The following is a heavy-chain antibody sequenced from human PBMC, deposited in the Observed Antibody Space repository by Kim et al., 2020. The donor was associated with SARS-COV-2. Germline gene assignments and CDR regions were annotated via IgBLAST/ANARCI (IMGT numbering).Heavy chain of an antibody. Sequence: VKGRFHISRDNSKKTLYLQMNSMRAEDTAVFYCARDYCSGGGCYFFLQYWGQGTLVTVSS. D-gene: IGHD2-15*01. J-gene: IGHJ1*01. V-gene: IGHV3-30*01. CDR3: ARDYCSGGGCYFFLQY.